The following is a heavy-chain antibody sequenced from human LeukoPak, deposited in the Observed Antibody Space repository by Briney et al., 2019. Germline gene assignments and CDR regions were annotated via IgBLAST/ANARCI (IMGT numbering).Heavy chain of an antibody. V-gene: IGHV4-30-4*01. J-gene: IGHJ3*02. CDR2: IYYSGST. Sequence: SETLSLTCTVSGGSISSGDYYWSWIRQPPGKGLEWIGYIYYSGSTYYNPSLKSRVTISVDTSKNQFSLKLSSVTAADTAVYYCARAGVEEDRGVIPGAFDIWGQGTMVTVSS. CDR1: GGSISSGDYY. CDR3: ARAGVEEDRGVIPGAFDI. D-gene: IGHD3-10*01.